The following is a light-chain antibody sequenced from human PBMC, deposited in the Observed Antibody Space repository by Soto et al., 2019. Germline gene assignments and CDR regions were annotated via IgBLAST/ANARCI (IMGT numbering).Light chain of an antibody. J-gene: IGKJ1*01. CDR3: QQYNNWPWT. CDR1: QSLRSS. V-gene: IGKV3-15*01. CDR2: GAS. Sequence: VITQSPATLSVSPGERATLSCRASQSLRSSLAWYQQKPGQAPRLLIYGASTRATGIPARFSGSGSGTDFTLTISSLQSEDFAVYYCQQYNNWPWTFGQGTKVDIK.